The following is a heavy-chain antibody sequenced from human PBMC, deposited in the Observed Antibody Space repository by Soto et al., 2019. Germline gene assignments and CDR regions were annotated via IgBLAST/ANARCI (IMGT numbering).Heavy chain of an antibody. V-gene: IGHV3-53*04. CDR3: TRDGPYYYASRMDV. J-gene: IGHJ6*02. CDR2: IHSGGDT. Sequence: QLVESGGGLVQPGGSLRLSCAASGLTVSSNYMTWVRLRPGKGLEWVSVIHSGGDTYYANSVKGRFTISRHDPGNTVFLQMNGLRPEDTAVYYCTRDGPYYYASRMDVWGQGTTVTFSS. CDR1: GLTVSSNY. D-gene: IGHD3-10*01.